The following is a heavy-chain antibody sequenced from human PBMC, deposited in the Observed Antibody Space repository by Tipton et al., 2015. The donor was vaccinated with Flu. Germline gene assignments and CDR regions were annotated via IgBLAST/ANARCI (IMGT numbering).Heavy chain of an antibody. Sequence: TLSLTCTVSGDSMRSDYFWAWIRQAPGKGLEWIGNIHYSGSPHYNPSLKSRVTITVDTSKNQFSLRLTSMTAADTALYYCARRDYSTYVSDPKNRFDPRGQGTLVTVSS. D-gene: IGHD4-11*01. CDR2: IHYSGSP. CDR1: GDSMRSDYF. J-gene: IGHJ5*02. CDR3: ARRDYSTYVSDPKNRFDP. V-gene: IGHV4-38-2*02.